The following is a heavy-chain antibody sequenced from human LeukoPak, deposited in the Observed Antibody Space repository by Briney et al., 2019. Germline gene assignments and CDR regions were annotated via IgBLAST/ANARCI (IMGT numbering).Heavy chain of an antibody. D-gene: IGHD6-6*01. V-gene: IGHV4-59*08. CDR1: GDSLNGYY. CDR2: IYHSGSV. CDR3: ARAHSSSSVYFDY. J-gene: IGHJ4*02. Sequence: SETLTLTCTVSGDSLNGYYWSWIRQPLGKGLEWIGFIYHSGSVNHNPSLKSRATISVDTSKNQFSLKLSSVTAADTAVYYCARAHSSSSVYFDYWGQGTLVTVSS.